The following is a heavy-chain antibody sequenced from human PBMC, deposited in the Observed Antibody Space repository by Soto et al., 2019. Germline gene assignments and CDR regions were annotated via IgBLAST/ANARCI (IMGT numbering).Heavy chain of an antibody. CDR3: PTAFRYFDWPAAFDI. Sequence: KGLEWMGRIDPSDSYTNYSPSFQGHVTISADKSISTAYLQWSSLKASDTAMYYCPTAFRYFDWPAAFDIWGQGTMVTVS. J-gene: IGHJ3*02. D-gene: IGHD3-9*01. V-gene: IGHV5-10-1*01. CDR2: IDPSDSYT.